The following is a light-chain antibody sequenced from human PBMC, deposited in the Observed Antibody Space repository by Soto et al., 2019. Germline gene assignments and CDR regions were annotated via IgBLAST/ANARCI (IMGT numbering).Light chain of an antibody. J-gene: IGKJ5*01. CDR1: QGISSA. V-gene: IGKV1-13*02. Sequence: GDRVTITCRASQGISSALAWYQQKPGKAPKLLIYDASSLESGVPSRFSGSGSGTDFTLTISSLQPEDFATYYCQQFNSYPHTFGQGTRLEIK. CDR2: DAS. CDR3: QQFNSYPHT.